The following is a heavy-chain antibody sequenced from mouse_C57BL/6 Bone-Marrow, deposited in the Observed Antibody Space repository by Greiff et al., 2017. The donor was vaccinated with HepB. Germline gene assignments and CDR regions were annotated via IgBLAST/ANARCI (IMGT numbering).Heavy chain of an antibody. CDR3: ARGEGITTVVEAMDY. D-gene: IGHD1-1*01. V-gene: IGHV1-55*01. CDR2: IYPGSGST. Sequence: QVQLQQPGAELVKPGASVKMSCKASGYTFTSYWITWVKQRPGQGLEWIGDIYPGSGSTNYNEKFKSKATLTVDTSSSTAYMQLSSLTSEDSAVYYCARGEGITTVVEAMDYWGQGTSVTVSS. J-gene: IGHJ4*01. CDR1: GYTFTSYW.